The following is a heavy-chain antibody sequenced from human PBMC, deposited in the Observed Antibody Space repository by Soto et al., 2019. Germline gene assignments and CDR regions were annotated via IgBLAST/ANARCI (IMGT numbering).Heavy chain of an antibody. CDR3: ERGIAVVEYFDY. CDR1: WGSSRSFY. J-gene: IGHJ4*02. Sequence: LPLTCSVAWGSSRSFYCSWIRQPPGKGLEWIGYIYYSGSTNYNPSLKSRVTISVDTSKNQFSLKLSSVTAADTAVYYCERGIAVVEYFDYWGKGTLVTVSS. D-gene: IGHD6-19*01. V-gene: IGHV4-59*01. CDR2: IYYSGST.